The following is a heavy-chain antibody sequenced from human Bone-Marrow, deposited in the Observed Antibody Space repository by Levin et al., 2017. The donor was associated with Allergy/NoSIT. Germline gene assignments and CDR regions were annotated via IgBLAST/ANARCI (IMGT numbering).Heavy chain of an antibody. D-gene: IGHD5-18*01. V-gene: IGHV4-31*03. CDR1: GGSISSGAYY. Sequence: PSETLSLTCTVSGGSISSGAYYLTWLRQTPGKGLEWIGHLYSRGSADYNPSLQSRPNISLETSKDQFFLMLTSVTAADTALYYCARGRGGYRGYFDYWGQGILVTVSS. CDR3: ARGRGGYRGYFDY. CDR2: LYSRGSA. J-gene: IGHJ4*02.